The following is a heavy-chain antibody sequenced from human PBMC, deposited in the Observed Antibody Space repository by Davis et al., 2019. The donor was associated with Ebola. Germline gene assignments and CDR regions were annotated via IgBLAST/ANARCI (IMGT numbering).Heavy chain of an antibody. J-gene: IGHJ4*01. D-gene: IGHD3-22*01. CDR1: GFTFSSYS. V-gene: IGHV3-21*01. Sequence: GESLKISCAASGFTFSSYSMNWVRQAPGKGLEWVSSISSSSSYIYYADSVKGRFTISRDNAKNSLYLQMNSLRAEDTAVYYCARDRRYYDSSGYPIFDYWGQEPWSPSPQ. CDR3: ARDRRYYDSSGYPIFDY. CDR2: ISSSSSYI.